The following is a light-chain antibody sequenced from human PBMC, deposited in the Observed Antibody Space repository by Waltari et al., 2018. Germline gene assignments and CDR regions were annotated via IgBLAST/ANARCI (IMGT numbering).Light chain of an antibody. J-gene: IGKJ1*01. CDR1: QSVGNNY. Sequence: ETVLTQSPGTLSLSPGEKATLSCRASQSVGNNYLAWYQQHPGQAPRISIRGTSSRDTGVPERFRGSGSGTDFTLTISSLEPEDFAIYYCQQSATVPWTFGQGTKVEIK. CDR3: QQSATVPWT. CDR2: GTS. V-gene: IGKV3-20*01.